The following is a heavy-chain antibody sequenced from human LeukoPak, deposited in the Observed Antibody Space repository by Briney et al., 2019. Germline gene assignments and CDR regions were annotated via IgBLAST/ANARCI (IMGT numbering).Heavy chain of an antibody. Sequence: GESLKISCKGSGYSFTSYWIGWVRQMPGKGLEWMGIIYPGDSDTRYSPSFQGQVTISADKSINTAYLQWSSLKASDTATYYCARPGGPYSNRYYFDYWGQGTLVTVSS. CDR3: ARPGGPYSNRYYFDY. CDR2: IYPGDSDT. V-gene: IGHV5-51*01. D-gene: IGHD4-11*01. CDR1: GYSFTSYW. J-gene: IGHJ4*02.